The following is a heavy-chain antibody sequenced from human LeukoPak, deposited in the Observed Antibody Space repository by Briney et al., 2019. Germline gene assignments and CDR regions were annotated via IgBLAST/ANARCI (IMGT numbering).Heavy chain of an antibody. CDR3: ARDVISATGSLGY. D-gene: IGHD6-13*01. CDR1: GGSIGRYY. J-gene: IGHJ4*02. V-gene: IGHV4-59*12. Sequence: SETLSLTCTVYGGSIGRYYWNWIRQSPGQGLEWVGYIFSSGSTNYNPSLLSRVTISLDTSKNQFSLKLTSVTAADTAVYYCARDVISATGSLGYWGQGTLVIVSS. CDR2: IFSSGST.